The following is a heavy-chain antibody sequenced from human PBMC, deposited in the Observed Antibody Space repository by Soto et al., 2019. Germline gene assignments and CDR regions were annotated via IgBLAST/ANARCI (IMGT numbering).Heavy chain of an antibody. CDR2: TRNKANRYTT. V-gene: IGHV3-72*01. J-gene: IGHJ6*02. D-gene: IGHD3-9*01. CDR3: TRASLRYFDWLFPDYYYYGMDV. CDR1: GFTFSDHY. Sequence: EVQLVESGGGLVQPGGSLRLSCAASGFTFSDHYMDWVRQAPGKGLEWVGRTRNKANRYTTEYAASVKGRFTISRDDSKNSLYLQTNSLKAEDTAVYYCTRASLRYFDWLFPDYYYYGMDVWGQGTTVTVSS.